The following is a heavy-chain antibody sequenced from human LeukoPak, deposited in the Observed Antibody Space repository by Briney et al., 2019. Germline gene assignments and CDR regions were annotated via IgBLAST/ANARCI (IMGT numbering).Heavy chain of an antibody. V-gene: IGHV3-21*01. J-gene: IGHJ4*02. CDR3: AREEVRGVSD. CDR2: ISSSSSYI. D-gene: IGHD3-10*01. CDR1: GFTFSSYS. Sequence: GGSLRLSCAASGFTFSSYSMNWVRQAPGKGLEWVSSISSSSSYIYYADSVKGRFTISRDNAKNSLYPQMNSLRAEDTAVYYCAREEVRGVSDWGQGTLVTVSS.